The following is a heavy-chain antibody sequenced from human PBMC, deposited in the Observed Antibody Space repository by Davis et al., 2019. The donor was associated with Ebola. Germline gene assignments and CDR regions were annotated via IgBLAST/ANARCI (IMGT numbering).Heavy chain of an antibody. Sequence: PSETLSLTCTVSGGSISSYYWSWIRQPPGKGLEWIGYIYYSGSTNYNPSLKSRVTISVDTSKNQFSLKLSSVTAADTAVYYCAREEVAGTGGWWGQGTLVTVSS. D-gene: IGHD6-19*01. V-gene: IGHV4-59*01. CDR3: AREEVAGTGGW. CDR2: IYYSGST. CDR1: GGSISSYY. J-gene: IGHJ4*02.